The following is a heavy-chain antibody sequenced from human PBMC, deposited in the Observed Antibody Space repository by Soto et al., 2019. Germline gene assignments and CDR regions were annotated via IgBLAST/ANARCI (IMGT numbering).Heavy chain of an antibody. J-gene: IGHJ6*02. V-gene: IGHV3-23*01. Sequence: GGSLRLSCAASGFTFSSHAMSWVRQAPGKGLEWVSAISGSGGSTYYADSVKGRFTISRDNSKNTLYPQMNSLRAEDTAVYYCAKDPSTYYDFWSGYWVYCGMDVWGQGTTVTVSS. D-gene: IGHD3-3*01. CDR3: AKDPSTYYDFWSGYWVYCGMDV. CDR1: GFTFSSHA. CDR2: ISGSGGST.